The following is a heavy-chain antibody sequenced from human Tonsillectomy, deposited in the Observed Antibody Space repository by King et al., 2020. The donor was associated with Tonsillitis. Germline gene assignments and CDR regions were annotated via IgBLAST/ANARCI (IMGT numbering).Heavy chain of an antibody. J-gene: IGHJ4*02. V-gene: IGHV1-69*01. CDR3: ARDRYYASGSRSFDY. D-gene: IGHD3-10*01. CDR2: IITIFRTA. CDR1: GDTFSKYA. Sequence: VQLVESGAEVKKPGSSVKVSCKASGDTFSKYAINWVRQAPGQGLEWMGGIITIFRTANYAQKFQGRVTITADESTSTAFMELSSLRSEDTAFYYCARDRYYASGSRSFDYWGQGTLVTVSS.